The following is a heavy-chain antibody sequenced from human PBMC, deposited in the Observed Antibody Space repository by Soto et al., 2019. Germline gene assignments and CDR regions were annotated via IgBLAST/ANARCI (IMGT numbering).Heavy chain of an antibody. D-gene: IGHD6-13*01. CDR3: AKIKPPGIAAAGIFDY. CDR2: ISGSGGST. Sequence: EVQLLESGGGLVQPGGSLRLSCAASGFTFSSYAMSWVRQAPGKGLEWVSAISGSGGSTYYADSVKGRFTISRDNSKSTLYLQMNSLRAEDTAVYYCAKIKPPGIAAAGIFDYWGQGTLVTVSS. J-gene: IGHJ4*02. CDR1: GFTFSSYA. V-gene: IGHV3-23*01.